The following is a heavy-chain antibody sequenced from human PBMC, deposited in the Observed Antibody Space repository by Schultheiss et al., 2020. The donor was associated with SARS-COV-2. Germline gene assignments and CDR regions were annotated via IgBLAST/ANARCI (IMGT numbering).Heavy chain of an antibody. V-gene: IGHV4-34*01. CDR1: GGSISSGGYS. CDR2: INHSGST. J-gene: IGHJ5*02. CDR3: ARTPRVAVAAYNWFDP. D-gene: IGHD6-19*01. Sequence: SETLSLTCAVSGGSISSGGYSWSWIRQPPGKGLEWIGEINHSGSTNYNPSLKSRVTISVDTSKNQFSLKLSSVTAADTAVYYYARTPRVAVAAYNWFDPWGQGTLVTVSS.